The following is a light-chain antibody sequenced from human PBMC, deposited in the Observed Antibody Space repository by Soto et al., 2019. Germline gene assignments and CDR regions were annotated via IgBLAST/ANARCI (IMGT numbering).Light chain of an antibody. CDR1: QSVDSNY. CDR2: GAS. V-gene: IGKV3-20*01. CDR3: KVYWSGM. J-gene: IGKJ1*01. Sequence: EIVLTQSPGTLSLSPGERATLSCRASQSVDSNYLAWYQQKPCQVPRLLIYGASSRATGIPDRFGGGGSETGFTLTISRLGPEDFAVHYCKVYWSGMFGEGTKVEIK.